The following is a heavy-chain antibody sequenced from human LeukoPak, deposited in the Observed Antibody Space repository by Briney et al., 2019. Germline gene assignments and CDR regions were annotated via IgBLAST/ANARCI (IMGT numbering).Heavy chain of an antibody. Sequence: GGSLRLSCAASGFTFDNYAMHWVRQAPGKGLEWVSGISWNRGSIGYADSVKGRFTISRDNAKNSLYLQMNSLRAEDTALYYCAKDLAAAGIRDDYWGQGTLVTVSS. CDR1: GFTFDNYA. CDR2: ISWNRGSI. CDR3: AKDLAAAGIRDDY. J-gene: IGHJ4*02. D-gene: IGHD6-13*01. V-gene: IGHV3-9*01.